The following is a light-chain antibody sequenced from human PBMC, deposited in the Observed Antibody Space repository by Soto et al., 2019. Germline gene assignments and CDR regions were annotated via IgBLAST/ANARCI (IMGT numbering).Light chain of an antibody. Sequence: EIELTQSPGTLSLSPGDRATLSCRASQSVSHNYLAWYQQKPGQSPTLLIYGASSRATGIPDRFSGSGSGTDFILTISRLEPEDFAVYYCQQYDRSWTFGQGTKVDI. CDR3: QQYDRSWT. CDR2: GAS. CDR1: QSVSHNY. J-gene: IGKJ1*01. V-gene: IGKV3-20*01.